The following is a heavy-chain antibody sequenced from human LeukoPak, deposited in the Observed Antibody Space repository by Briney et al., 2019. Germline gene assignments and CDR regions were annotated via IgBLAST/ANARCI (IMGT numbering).Heavy chain of an antibody. CDR2: IIPIFGTA. D-gene: IGHD4-23*01. Sequence: SVKVSCKASGGTFSSYAISWVRQAPGQGLEWMGRIIPIFGTANYAQKFQGRVTITTDESTSTAYMELSSLRSKDTAVYYCARVGGNTYWYFDLWGGGTLVTVSS. V-gene: IGHV1-69*05. J-gene: IGHJ2*01. CDR3: ARVGGNTYWYFDL. CDR1: GGTFSSYA.